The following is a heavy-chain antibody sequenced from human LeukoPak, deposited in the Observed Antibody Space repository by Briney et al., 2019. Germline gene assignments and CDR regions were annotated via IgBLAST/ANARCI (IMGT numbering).Heavy chain of an antibody. CDR2: VYPGDSDT. V-gene: IGHV5-51*01. Sequence: GESLQISCKGSGYSFTSYWIGWVRQMPGKGLVWMGIVYPGDSDTSYSPSFKGQVTISADKYISTAYLQWSSLKVSDTAMYYCASDYSSSRYDAFDIWGQGTMVTVSS. J-gene: IGHJ3*02. CDR3: ASDYSSSRYDAFDI. CDR1: GYSFTSYW. D-gene: IGHD6-13*01.